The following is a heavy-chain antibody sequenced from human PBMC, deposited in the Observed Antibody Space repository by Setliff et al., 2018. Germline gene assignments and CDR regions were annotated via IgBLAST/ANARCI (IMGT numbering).Heavy chain of an antibody. J-gene: IGHJ4*02. CDR3: AKRGPYCSGGTCHYYFDY. Sequence: LRLSCAASGFTFSSYSMNWVRQAPGKGLEWVSSISSSSSYIYYADSVKGRFTIFRDNSKNTVYLEMNSLRAEDTAVYYCAKRGPYCSGGTCHYYFDYWGQGTLVTVSS. V-gene: IGHV3-21*04. CDR1: GFTFSSYS. CDR2: ISSSSSYI. D-gene: IGHD2-15*01.